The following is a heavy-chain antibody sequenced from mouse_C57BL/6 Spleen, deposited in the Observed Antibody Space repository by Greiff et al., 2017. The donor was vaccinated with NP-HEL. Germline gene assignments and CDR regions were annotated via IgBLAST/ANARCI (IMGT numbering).Heavy chain of an antibody. CDR2: ISSGSSTI. Sequence: EVQGVESGGGLVKPGGSLKLSCAASGFTFSDYGMHWVRQAPEKGLEWVAYISSGSSTIYYADTVKGRFTISRDNAKNTLFLQMTSLRSEDTAMYYGARKGNDGYYVPYYFDYWGQGTTLTVSS. D-gene: IGHD2-3*01. CDR1: GFTFSDYG. CDR3: ARKGNDGYYVPYYFDY. V-gene: IGHV5-17*01. J-gene: IGHJ2*01.